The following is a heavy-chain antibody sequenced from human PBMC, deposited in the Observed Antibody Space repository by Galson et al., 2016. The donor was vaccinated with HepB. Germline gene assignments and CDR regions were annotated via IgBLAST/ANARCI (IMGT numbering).Heavy chain of an antibody. CDR2: IRGSGTGT. D-gene: IGHD1-7*01. Sequence: SLRLSCAASGFSISIYSMNWVRQAPGKGLEWVSAIRGSGTGTSYTDSVKGRFTISRDNSKNTLYLQMNSLRAEDAAVYYCAKISLVGYNRNWGGSFDFWGRGTMVTVS. V-gene: IGHV3-23*01. J-gene: IGHJ3*01. CDR3: AKISLVGYNRNWGGSFDF. CDR1: GFSISIYS.